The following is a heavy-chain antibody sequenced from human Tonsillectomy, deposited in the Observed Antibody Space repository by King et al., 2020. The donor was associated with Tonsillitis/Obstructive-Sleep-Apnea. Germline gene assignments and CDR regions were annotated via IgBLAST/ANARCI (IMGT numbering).Heavy chain of an antibody. CDR3: ARHAHWGIVVVPEAMDV. D-gene: IGHD2-2*01. V-gene: IGHV5-10-1*03. Sequence: QLVQSGAEVKKPGESLRISSKGSGYSFTSYWITWVRQMPGKGLEWMGRIYPSDSYTNYSPSFQGHVTISAAKSICTAYMQWSSLKASDTAMYYCARHAHWGIVVVPEAMDVWGQGTTFTASS. CDR1: GYSFTSYW. J-gene: IGHJ6*02. CDR2: IYPSDSYT.